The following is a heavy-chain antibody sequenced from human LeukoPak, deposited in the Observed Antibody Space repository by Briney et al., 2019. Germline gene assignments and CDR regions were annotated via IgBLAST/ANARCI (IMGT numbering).Heavy chain of an antibody. Sequence: SETLSLTCAVYGGSFSGYYWSWIRQPPGKGLEWIGEINHSGSTNYNPSLKSRVTISVDTSKNQFSLKLSSATAADTAVYYCARRNNEYSSSTSTVSSYYYYGMDVWGQGTTVTVSS. CDR2: INHSGST. CDR1: GGSFSGYY. J-gene: IGHJ6*02. CDR3: ARRNNEYSSSTSTVSSYYYYGMDV. V-gene: IGHV4-34*01. D-gene: IGHD6-13*01.